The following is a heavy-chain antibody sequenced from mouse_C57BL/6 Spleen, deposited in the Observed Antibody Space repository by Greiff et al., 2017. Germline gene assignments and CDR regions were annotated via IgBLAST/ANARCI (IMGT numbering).Heavy chain of an antibody. CDR3: ARLGITTGYDFDY. V-gene: IGHV1-19*01. CDR1: GYTFTDYY. CDR2: INPYNGGT. J-gene: IGHJ2*01. Sequence: VQLQQSGPVLVKPGASVKMSCKASGYTFTDYYMNWVQQSHGKSLEWIGVINPYNGGTSYNQKFKGKATLTVDKSSSTAYMELNSLTSEDSAVYYCARLGITTGYDFDYWGQGTTLTVAS. D-gene: IGHD2-4*01.